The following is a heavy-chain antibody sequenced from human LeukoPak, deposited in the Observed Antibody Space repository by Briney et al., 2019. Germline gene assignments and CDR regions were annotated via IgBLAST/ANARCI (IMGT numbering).Heavy chain of an antibody. CDR2: ISDDGNTT. V-gene: IGHV3-74*01. D-gene: IGHD1-26*01. J-gene: IGHJ4*02. Sequence: GGSLRLSCAASGFTFTSYWMHWVRQTPGEGLVWVSRISDDGNTTNYADSVKGRFTISRDNAKNRPYLKLNSLRPEDTAVYYCAITGGYFDYWGQGTLVTVSS. CDR1: GFTFTSYW. CDR3: AITGGYFDY.